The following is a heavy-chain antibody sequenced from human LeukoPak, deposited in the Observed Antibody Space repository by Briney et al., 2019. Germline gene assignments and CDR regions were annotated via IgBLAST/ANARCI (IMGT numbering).Heavy chain of an antibody. V-gene: IGHV1-8*01. CDR1: GYTFTSYD. D-gene: IGHD3-16*01. CDR3: ARGRREGGIMITFGGVTYYFDY. Sequence: GASVKVSCKASGYTFTSYDINWVRQATGQGLEWMGWMNPNSGNTGYAQKFQGRVTMTRNTSISTAYMELSSLRSEDTAVYYCARGRREGGIMITFGGVTYYFDYWGQGTLVTVSS. CDR2: MNPNSGNT. J-gene: IGHJ4*02.